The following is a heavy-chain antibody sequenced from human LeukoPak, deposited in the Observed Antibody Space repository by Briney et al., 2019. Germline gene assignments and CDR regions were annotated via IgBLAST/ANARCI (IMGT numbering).Heavy chain of an antibody. CDR2: ISGSGDST. Sequence: VGSLRLSCAASGFTFSSYAMSWVRQAPGKGLEWVSAISGSGDSTYSTDSVKGRFTISRDNSKNTLYLQMNSLRAEDTAVYYCAKKVPANWGSYFDYWGQGTLVTVSS. V-gene: IGHV3-23*01. CDR1: GFTFSSYA. J-gene: IGHJ4*02. D-gene: IGHD7-27*01. CDR3: AKKVPANWGSYFDY.